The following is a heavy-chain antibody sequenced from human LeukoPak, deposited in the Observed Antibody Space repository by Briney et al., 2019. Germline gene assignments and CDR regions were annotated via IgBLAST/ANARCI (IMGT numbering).Heavy chain of an antibody. D-gene: IGHD3-3*01. CDR2: LYTSGST. CDR3: ARSYNTIFGVELLDY. V-gene: IGHV4-61*02. Sequence: SETLSLTCTVSGVSISSGSYYWSWIRQPAGKGLEWIGRLYTSGSTNYNPSLKSRVTISVDTSKNQSSLKLSSVTAADTAVYYCARSYNTIFGVELLDYWGQGTLVTVSS. CDR1: GVSISSGSYY. J-gene: IGHJ4*02.